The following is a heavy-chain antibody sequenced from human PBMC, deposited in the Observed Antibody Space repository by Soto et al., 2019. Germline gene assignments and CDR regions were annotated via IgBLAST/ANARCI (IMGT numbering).Heavy chain of an antibody. J-gene: IGHJ3*02. D-gene: IGHD3-10*01. Sequence: EVQLVESGGGLVHPGGSLRLSCEASGFAFSSNWMTWIRQVPGKGLEWVANIKKDGSVRAYLDSVRGRFTGSRDNAKNSLYLQMDSLRDEDTAIYYCARDVSPGSSSLYLDAFDIWGQGTMVTVSS. CDR1: GFAFSSNW. V-gene: IGHV3-7*05. CDR2: IKKDGSVR. CDR3: ARDVSPGSSSLYLDAFDI.